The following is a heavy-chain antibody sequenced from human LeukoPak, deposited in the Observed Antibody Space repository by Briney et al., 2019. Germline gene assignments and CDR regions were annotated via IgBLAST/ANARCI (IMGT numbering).Heavy chain of an antibody. V-gene: IGHV3-23*01. J-gene: IGHJ4*02. Sequence: GGSLRLSCAASGFTFSSYAMSWVRQAPGKGLEWVSAISGSGGSTYYADSVKGRFTISRDNSKNTLYLQMNSLRAEDTAVYYCAKDRVGGTAAPRSFDYWGQGTLVTVSS. CDR3: AKDRVGGTAAPRSFDY. CDR1: GFTFSSYA. D-gene: IGHD6-25*01. CDR2: ISGSGGST.